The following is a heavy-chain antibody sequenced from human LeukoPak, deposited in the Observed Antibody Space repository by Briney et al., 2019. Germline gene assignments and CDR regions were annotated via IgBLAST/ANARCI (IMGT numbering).Heavy chain of an antibody. CDR3: ARAVGPFDF. CDR2: IKQDESEK. CDR1: GFTFSSDW. Sequence: PGGSLRLSCAASGFTFSSDWMSWVRQAPGKGLEWVANIKQDESEKYYVDSVKGRFTISRDNAKNSLYLQMNSLRAEDTAMYYCARAVGPFDFWGPGTLVIVSS. V-gene: IGHV3-7*02. J-gene: IGHJ3*01.